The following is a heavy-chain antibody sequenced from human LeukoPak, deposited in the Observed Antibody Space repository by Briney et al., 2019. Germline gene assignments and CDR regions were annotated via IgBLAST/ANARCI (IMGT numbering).Heavy chain of an antibody. J-gene: IGHJ5*01. D-gene: IGHD6-13*01. CDR2: ISGNGVSR. Sequence: PGGSLRLSCSASGFTFSRYPMHWVRQAPGKGLACVSAISGNGVSRYYADSVMGRFTISRHNSKNTLYLQMSSLRVDDTAVYYCVKDYSSSWSNWFDSWGQGTLVTVSS. V-gene: IGHV3-64D*09. CDR3: VKDYSSSWSNWFDS. CDR1: GFTFSRYP.